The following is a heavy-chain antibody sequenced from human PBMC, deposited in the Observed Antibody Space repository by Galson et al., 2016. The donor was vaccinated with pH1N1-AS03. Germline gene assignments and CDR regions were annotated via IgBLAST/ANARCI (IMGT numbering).Heavy chain of an antibody. CDR3: ARPRRDGYNFDAFDI. Sequence: SETLSLTCTVSGGSINSHYWSWIRQPPGKGLEWIACIHSSGSTNYNPSLKSRVTISLDTSKNQLSLKLSSMTAADTAVYYCARPRRDGYNFDAFDIWGQGTMVTVSS. D-gene: IGHD5-24*01. V-gene: IGHV4-59*11. CDR1: GGSINSHY. CDR2: IHSSGST. J-gene: IGHJ3*02.